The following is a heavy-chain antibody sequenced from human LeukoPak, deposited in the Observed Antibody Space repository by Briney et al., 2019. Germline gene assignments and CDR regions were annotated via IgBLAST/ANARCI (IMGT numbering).Heavy chain of an antibody. CDR1: GFTFNNYW. D-gene: IGHD2-15*01. Sequence: GGSLRLSCAASGFTFNNYWMTWVRQAPGKGLEWVANIKQDGSEEFYVDSVKGRFAISRDNAKNSLFLQMNSLRAEDTGVYYCSSGGWLDIWGQGTLATVSS. J-gene: IGHJ4*02. CDR3: SSGGWLDI. V-gene: IGHV3-7*01. CDR2: IKQDGSEE.